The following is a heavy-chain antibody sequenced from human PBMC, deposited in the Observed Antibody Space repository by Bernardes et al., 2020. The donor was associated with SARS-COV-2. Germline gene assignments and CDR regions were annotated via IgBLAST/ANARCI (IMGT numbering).Heavy chain of an antibody. CDR2: ISAYNGNT. J-gene: IGHJ4*02. V-gene: IGHV1-18*01. Sequence: ASVKVSCKASGYTFTSYGISWVRQAPGQGLEWMGWISAYNGNTNYAQKLQGRVTMTSDTSTSTAYMELRSLRSDDTAVYYCARDSPNYYDSSGYYRGEFEDYFDYWGQGTLVTVSS. CDR3: ARDSPNYYDSSGYYRGEFEDYFDY. CDR1: GYTFTSYG. D-gene: IGHD3-22*01.